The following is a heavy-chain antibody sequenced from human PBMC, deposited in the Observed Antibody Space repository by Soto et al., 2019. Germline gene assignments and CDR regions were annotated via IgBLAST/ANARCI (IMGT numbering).Heavy chain of an antibody. CDR1: GGSISSSNW. D-gene: IGHD3-10*01. CDR3: ARDNSSGSYYGWSWFDP. Sequence: SETLSLTFAVSGGSISSSNWWSWVRRPPGKGLEWIGEIYHSGSTNYNPSLKSRVTISVDKSKNQFSLKLSSVTAADTAVYYCARDNSSGSYYGWSWFDPWGQGTLVTVS. V-gene: IGHV4-4*02. CDR2: IYHSGST. J-gene: IGHJ5*02.